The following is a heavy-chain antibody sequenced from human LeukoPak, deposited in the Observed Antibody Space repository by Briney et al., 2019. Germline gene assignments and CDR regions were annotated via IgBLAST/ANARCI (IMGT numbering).Heavy chain of an antibody. Sequence: GGSLRLSCAASGFTFSNYAMSWVRQAPGKGLEWVSAISGSGDNTYYADSVKGRFTISRDNSKNTLYLQMNSLRAEDTAVYYCAKVLAYYFDYWGQGTLVTVSS. CDR2: ISGSGDNT. CDR1: GFTFSNYA. J-gene: IGHJ4*02. V-gene: IGHV3-23*01. CDR3: AKVLAYYFDY.